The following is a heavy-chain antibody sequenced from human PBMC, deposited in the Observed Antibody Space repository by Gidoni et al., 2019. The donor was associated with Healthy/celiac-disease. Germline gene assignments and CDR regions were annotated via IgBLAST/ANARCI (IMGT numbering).Heavy chain of an antibody. V-gene: IGHV4-59*01. Sequence: QVQLQESGPGLVKPSETLSLTCTVSGGPLSSYYWSWIRQPPGKGLEWIGYIYYSGSTNYNPSLKSRVTISVDTSKNQFSLKLSSVTAADTAVYYCARDIVVVPAAGPAYYYYYGMDVWGQGTTVTVSS. J-gene: IGHJ6*02. D-gene: IGHD2-2*01. CDR2: IYYSGST. CDR3: ARDIVVVPAAGPAYYYYYGMDV. CDR1: GGPLSSYY.